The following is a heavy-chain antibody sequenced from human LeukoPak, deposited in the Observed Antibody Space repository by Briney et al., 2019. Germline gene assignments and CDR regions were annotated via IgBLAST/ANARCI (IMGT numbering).Heavy chain of an antibody. J-gene: IGHJ4*02. CDR1: GFTFRSDA. D-gene: IGHD5-18*01. V-gene: IGHV3-30-3*01. CDR2: ISYDGSNA. Sequence: GGSLRLSCAASGFTFRSDAMHWVRQAPGKGLEWVSVISYDGSNAYYADSVKGRFTISRDNSNNTLYLQMNSLRVEDTAVYYCARDASGRGFSYGPYFFDFWGQGTLVTVSS. CDR3: ARDASGRGFSYGPYFFDF.